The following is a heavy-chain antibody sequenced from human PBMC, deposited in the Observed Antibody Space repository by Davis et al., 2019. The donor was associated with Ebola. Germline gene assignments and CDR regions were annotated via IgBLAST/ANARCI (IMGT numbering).Heavy chain of an antibody. Sequence: GESLKISCAASGFTFSSYAMDWVRQAPGKGLEWVSSINDSGRSSYYADSVKGRFTISRDNSKNTMYLQMNSLRAEDTALYYCVVVGYYFVYWGQGTLVTVSS. CDR2: INDSGRSS. CDR3: VVVGYYFVY. J-gene: IGHJ4*02. D-gene: IGHD3-16*01. V-gene: IGHV3-23*01. CDR1: GFTFSSYA.